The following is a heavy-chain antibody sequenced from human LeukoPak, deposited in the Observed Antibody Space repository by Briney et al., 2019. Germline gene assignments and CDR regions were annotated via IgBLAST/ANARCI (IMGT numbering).Heavy chain of an antibody. CDR3: ARAGGYGSGRLGAFDI. V-gene: IGHV4-31*03. D-gene: IGHD3-10*01. J-gene: IGHJ3*02. Sequence: SETLSLTCTVSGGSISSGGYYWSWIRQHPGKGLEWIGYIYYSGSTYYNPSLKSRVTIPVDTSKNQFSLKLSSVTAADTAVYYCARAGGYGSGRLGAFDIWGQGTMVTVSS. CDR2: IYYSGST. CDR1: GGSISSGGYY.